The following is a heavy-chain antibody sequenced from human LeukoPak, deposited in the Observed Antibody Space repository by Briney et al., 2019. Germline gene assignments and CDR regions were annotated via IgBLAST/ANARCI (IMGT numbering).Heavy chain of an antibody. CDR1: GFTFSSYA. J-gene: IGHJ6*04. D-gene: IGHD4-17*01. CDR3: ARGTGTKAYYYGMDV. CDR2: TSYDGSSK. V-gene: IGHV3-30*04. Sequence: GGSLRLSCAASGFTFSSYAIHWVRQAPGKGLEWVAVTSYDGSSKYYADSVKGRFTISRDNPKNTLYMQMNSLRAEDMAVYYCARGTGTKAYYYGMDVWGKGTTVAVSS.